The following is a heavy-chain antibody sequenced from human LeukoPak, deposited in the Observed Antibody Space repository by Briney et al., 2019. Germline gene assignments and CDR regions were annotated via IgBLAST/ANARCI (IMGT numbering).Heavy chain of an antibody. CDR2: IKSKTDGGTT. CDR1: GFTFSNAW. V-gene: IGHV3-15*01. D-gene: IGHD2-2*01. J-gene: IGHJ4*02. Sequence: GGSLRLSCAASGFTFSNAWTSWVRQAPGKGLEWVGRIKSKTDGGTTDYAAPVKGRFTISRDDSKNTLYLQMNSLKTEDTAVYYCTTDEYCSSTSCYYGFDYWGQGTLVTVSS. CDR3: TTDEYCSSTSCYYGFDY.